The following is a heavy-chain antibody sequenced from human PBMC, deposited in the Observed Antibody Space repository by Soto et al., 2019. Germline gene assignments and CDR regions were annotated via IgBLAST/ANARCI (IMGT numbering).Heavy chain of an antibody. CDR1: GFSVSARGVG. V-gene: IGHV2-5*01. D-gene: IGHD3-16*01. CDR3: AHSPWGAAPDY. CDR2: IYWNDDK. Sequence: QITLKESGPTLVKPTQTLTLTCTVSGFSVSARGVGVGWIRQPPGKALEWLGIIYWNDDKRYSPSPKSRLTIIKDTSKNQVVLTLTNMDPVDTGTYYCAHSPWGAAPDYWGQGTPVTVSS. J-gene: IGHJ4*02.